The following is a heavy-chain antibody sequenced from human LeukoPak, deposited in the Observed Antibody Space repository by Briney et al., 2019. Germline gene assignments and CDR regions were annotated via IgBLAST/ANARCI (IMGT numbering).Heavy chain of an antibody. CDR3: ARDIVVVPAATYYFDY. CDR2: IYTSGST. D-gene: IGHD2-2*01. J-gene: IGHJ4*02. Sequence: SETLSLTCTVSGGSLSSYYWSWIRQPAGKGLEWIGRIYTSGSTNYNPSLKSRVTMSVDTSKNQFSLKLSSVTAADTAVYYCARDIVVVPAATYYFDYWGQGTLVTVSS. V-gene: IGHV4-4*07. CDR1: GGSLSSYY.